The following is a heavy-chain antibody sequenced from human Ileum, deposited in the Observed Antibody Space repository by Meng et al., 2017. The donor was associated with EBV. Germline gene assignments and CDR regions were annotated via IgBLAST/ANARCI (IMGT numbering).Heavy chain of an antibody. Sequence: QVQLVQSGSELRNPGASVKVYCKASGYTFTSYSINWVRQAPGQGLEWMGWINTNTGNATYAQGFTGRFVFSLDTSVTTAYLQISSLKTEDTAVYYCATGVADFEYWGQGTLVTVSS. CDR3: ATGVADFEY. CDR1: GYTFTSYS. J-gene: IGHJ4*02. V-gene: IGHV7-4-1*02. D-gene: IGHD6-19*01. CDR2: INTNTGNA.